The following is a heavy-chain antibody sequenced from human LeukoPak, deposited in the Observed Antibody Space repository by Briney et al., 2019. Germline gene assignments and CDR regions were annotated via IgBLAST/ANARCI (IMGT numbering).Heavy chain of an antibody. CDR2: ISGSGGST. CDR3: AKDLSTITWYDAVFDY. V-gene: IGHV3-23*01. Sequence: QPGGSQRLSCAASGFTFSSYAMSWVRQAPGKGLECVSAISGSGGSTYYADSVKGRFTISRDNSKNTLYLQMNSLRAVDTAVYYCAKDLSTITWYDAVFDYWGQGTLVTVSS. D-gene: IGHD2-2*01. CDR1: GFTFSSYA. J-gene: IGHJ4*02.